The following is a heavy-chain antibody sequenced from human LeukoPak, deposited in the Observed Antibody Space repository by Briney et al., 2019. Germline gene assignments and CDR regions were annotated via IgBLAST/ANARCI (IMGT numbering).Heavy chain of an antibody. D-gene: IGHD3-22*01. V-gene: IGHV3-20*04. CDR1: GFTFDDYG. Sequence: GGSLILSCAASGFTFDDYGMSWVRHAPGKGLEWVSGINWNGGSTGYADSVKGRFTISRDNAKNSPYLQMNSLRAEDTALYYCARGSGSGYYYVYFDYWGQGTLVTVSS. J-gene: IGHJ4*02. CDR2: INWNGGST. CDR3: ARGSGSGYYYVYFDY.